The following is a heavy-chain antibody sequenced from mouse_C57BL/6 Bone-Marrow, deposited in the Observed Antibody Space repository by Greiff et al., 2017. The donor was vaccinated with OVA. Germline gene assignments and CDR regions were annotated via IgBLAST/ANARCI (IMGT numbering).Heavy chain of an antibody. CDR1: GYTFTDYY. D-gene: IGHD1-1*01. J-gene: IGHJ1*03. Sequence: VQLQQSGAELVRPGASVKLSCKASGYTFTDYYINWVKQRPGQGLEWIARIYPGSGNTYYNEKFKGKATLTAEKYSSTAYMQLSSLTSEDSAVYFCAYYYGSSYWYFDVWGTGTTVTVSS. CDR2: IYPGSGNT. CDR3: AYYYGSSYWYFDV. V-gene: IGHV1-76*01.